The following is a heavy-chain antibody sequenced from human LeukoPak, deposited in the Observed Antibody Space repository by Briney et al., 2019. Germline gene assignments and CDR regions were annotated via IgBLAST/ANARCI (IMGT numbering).Heavy chain of an antibody. CDR2: GNSDGSGS. CDR1: GFTFSSYW. V-gene: IGHV3-74*01. CDR3: VTPPIGYSYEAPHGY. Sequence: PGGSLRLSCTASGFTFSSYWMHWVRQAPGKGLVWVSHGNSDGSGSTYADSVKGRFTISRDNAKNTLYLQMNSLRAEDTAVYYCVTPPIGYSYEAPHGYWGQGTLVTVPS. D-gene: IGHD5-18*01. J-gene: IGHJ4*02.